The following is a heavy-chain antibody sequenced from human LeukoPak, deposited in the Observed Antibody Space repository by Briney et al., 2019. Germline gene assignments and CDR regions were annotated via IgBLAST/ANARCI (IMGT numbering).Heavy chain of an antibody. CDR3: AREQENYDFWSGYPTRLFDY. Sequence: GGSLRLSCAASGFTFSCYSMNWVRQAPGKGLEWVSSISSSSSYIYYADSVKGRFTISRDNAKNSLYLQMNSLRAEDTAVYYCAREQENYDFWSGYPTRLFDYWGQGTLVTVSS. J-gene: IGHJ4*02. CDR1: GFTFSCYS. CDR2: ISSSSSYI. V-gene: IGHV3-21*01. D-gene: IGHD3-3*01.